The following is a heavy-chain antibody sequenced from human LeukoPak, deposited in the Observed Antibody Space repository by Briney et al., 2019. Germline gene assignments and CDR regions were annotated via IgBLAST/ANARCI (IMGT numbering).Heavy chain of an antibody. J-gene: IGHJ4*02. Sequence: GGSLRLSCAASGFTFSRYSMNWVRQAPGKGLEWVSSISISSSYIYYADSVKGRFTMSRDNAKNSLYLQMNSLRAEDTAVYYCAKSEVVVAYFDYWGQGTLVTVSS. V-gene: IGHV3-21*04. CDR3: AKSEVVVAYFDY. CDR2: ISISSSYI. D-gene: IGHD2-15*01. CDR1: GFTFSRYS.